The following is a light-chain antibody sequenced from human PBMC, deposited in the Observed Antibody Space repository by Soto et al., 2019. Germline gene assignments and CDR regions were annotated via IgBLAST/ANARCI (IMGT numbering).Light chain of an antibody. Sequence: EIVLTQSPATVSLSPGERATLSCRASQSVSTYLAWYQQKPGQAPRLLIYDASNRATGIPARFSGSGSGTDFTLTISSLEPEDFAVYYCHQRSNWPPYTFGQGTKLEIK. CDR3: HQRSNWPPYT. CDR2: DAS. J-gene: IGKJ2*01. CDR1: QSVSTY. V-gene: IGKV3-11*01.